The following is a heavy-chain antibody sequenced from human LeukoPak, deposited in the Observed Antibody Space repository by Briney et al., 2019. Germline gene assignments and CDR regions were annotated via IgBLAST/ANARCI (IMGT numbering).Heavy chain of an antibody. CDR3: ARSYGSGSLH. D-gene: IGHD3-10*01. Sequence: ASVKVSCKASGYTFTSYGISWVRQAPGQGLEWMGWISAYNGNTNYAQKLQGRVTMTRNTSISTAYMELSSLRSEDTAVYYCARSYGSGSLHWGQGTLVTVSS. J-gene: IGHJ4*02. CDR1: GYTFTSYG. V-gene: IGHV1-18*01. CDR2: ISAYNGNT.